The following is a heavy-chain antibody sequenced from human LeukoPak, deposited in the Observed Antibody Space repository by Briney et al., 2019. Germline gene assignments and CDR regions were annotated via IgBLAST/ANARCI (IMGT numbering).Heavy chain of an antibody. CDR1: GFTFSSYG. CDR2: ISYDGSNK. Sequence: GGSLRLSCAASGFTFSSYGMHWVRQAPGKGLEWVAVISYDGSNKYYADSVKGRFTISRDNSKNTLYLQMNSLRAEDTAVYYCAKGDIVGATYYFDYWGQGTLVIVSS. V-gene: IGHV3-30*18. D-gene: IGHD1-26*01. J-gene: IGHJ4*02. CDR3: AKGDIVGATYYFDY.